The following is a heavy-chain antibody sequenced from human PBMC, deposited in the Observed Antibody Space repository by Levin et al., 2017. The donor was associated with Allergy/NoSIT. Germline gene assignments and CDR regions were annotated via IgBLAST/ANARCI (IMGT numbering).Heavy chain of an antibody. D-gene: IGHD5-18*01. CDR3: AKDRSLSGDTYGRFDY. Sequence: GGSLRLSCAASGFTFSSYAMSWVRQAPGKGLEWVSGISGSGGRTYYADSVKGRFTISRDNSKNTVYVQMSSPRAEDTAVYYCAKDRSLSGDTYGRFDYWGQGTLVTVSS. CDR1: GFTFSSYA. CDR2: ISGSGGRT. J-gene: IGHJ4*02. V-gene: IGHV3-23*01.